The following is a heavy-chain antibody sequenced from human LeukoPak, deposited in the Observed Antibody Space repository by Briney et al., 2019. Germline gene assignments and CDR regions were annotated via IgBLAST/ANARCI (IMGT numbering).Heavy chain of an antibody. CDR3: AREPHWLANYFDY. CDR2: IYHSGST. V-gene: IGHV4-38-2*02. J-gene: IGHJ4*02. D-gene: IGHD6-19*01. Sequence: PSETLSLTCTVSGYSMSSDYYWGWIRQPPGKGLEWIGSIYHSGSTYYNPSLKSRVTISVDTSKNQFSLKLSSVTAADTAIYFCAREPHWLANYFDYWGQGTLVTVSS. CDR1: GYSMSSDYY.